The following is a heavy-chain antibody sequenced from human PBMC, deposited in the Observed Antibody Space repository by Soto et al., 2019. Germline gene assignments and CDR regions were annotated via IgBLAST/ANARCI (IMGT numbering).Heavy chain of an antibody. J-gene: IGHJ4*02. CDR3: AHRVLRTVFGLVTTTAIYFDF. CDR1: GFSLTTSGVG. CDR2: IYWDDDK. V-gene: IGHV2-5*02. D-gene: IGHD3-3*01. Sequence: QITLNESGPTLVNPTQTLTLTCTFSGFSLTTSGVGVGWIRQSPGKAPEWLALIYWDDDKRYSPSLKSRLTITKDTSKIQVVLTMANLDTADTATYYCAHRVLRTVFGLVTTTAIYFDFWGQGTPVAVSS.